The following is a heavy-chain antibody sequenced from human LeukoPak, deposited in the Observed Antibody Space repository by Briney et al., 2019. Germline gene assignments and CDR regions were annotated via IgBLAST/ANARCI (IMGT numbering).Heavy chain of an antibody. Sequence: GGSLRLSCAASGFTFSSYAMSWVRQAPGKGLEWVSAISGSGGSTYYADSVKGRSTISRDNSKNTLYLQMNSLRAEDTAVYYCAKGAGYSYGYSYYFDYWGQGTLVTVSS. CDR3: AKGAGYSYGYSYYFDY. D-gene: IGHD5-18*01. CDR2: ISGSGGST. J-gene: IGHJ4*02. CDR1: GFTFSSYA. V-gene: IGHV3-23*01.